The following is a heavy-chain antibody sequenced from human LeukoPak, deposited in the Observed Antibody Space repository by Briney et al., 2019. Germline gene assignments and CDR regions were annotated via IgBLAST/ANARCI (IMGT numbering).Heavy chain of an antibody. CDR3: ARSYGDHEP. V-gene: IGHV1-46*01. CDR2: INPNDGRT. D-gene: IGHD3-16*01. J-gene: IGHJ5*02. Sequence: ASVKVSCKASGYTFTGYYMHWLRQAPGEGLEWMGMINPNDGRTTYAQKFQGRVTMTRDTSTSTVYMELSSLRSEDTAVYYCARSYGDHEPWGQGTLVTVSS. CDR1: GYTFTGYY.